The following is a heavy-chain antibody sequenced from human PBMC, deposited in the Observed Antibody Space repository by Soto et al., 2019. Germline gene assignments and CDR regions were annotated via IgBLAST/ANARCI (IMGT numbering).Heavy chain of an antibody. CDR2: MNQDGNER. V-gene: IGHV3-7*05. D-gene: IGHD3-10*01. CDR3: ASLRISYAVDV. CDR1: GFTFGDYW. J-gene: IGHJ6*02. Sequence: EVQLVESGGGLVQPGGSLRLSCGVSGFTFGDYWMTWVRQAPGKGLEWVANMNQDGNERFYVDSVKGRFTISRDNAKNSLCLQMNSLRAEDTAVYYCASLRISYAVDVWGQGTTVTVSS.